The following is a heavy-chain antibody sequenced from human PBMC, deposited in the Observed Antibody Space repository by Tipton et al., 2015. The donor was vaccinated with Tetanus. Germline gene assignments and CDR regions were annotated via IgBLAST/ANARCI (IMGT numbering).Heavy chain of an antibody. J-gene: IGHJ6*02. CDR3: ARDSNFYSYSYKGMDV. Sequence: TLSLTCAVSGGSSSSFYWSWIRQSPGGGLEWVGEINQRGTTYNPSLKSRVTISVDTSKNQFSLKLSSVTAADTAVYYCARDSNFYSYSYKGMDVWGQGTTVTVSS. CDR2: INQRGTT. CDR1: GGSSSSFY. V-gene: IGHV4-34*01. D-gene: IGHD4-11*01.